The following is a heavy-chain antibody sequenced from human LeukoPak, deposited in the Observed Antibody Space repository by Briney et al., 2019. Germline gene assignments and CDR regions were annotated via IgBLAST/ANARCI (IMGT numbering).Heavy chain of an antibody. Sequence: GGSLRLSCAASGFTVSSNYMNWVRQAPGKGLEWVSLIYSGSSTNYAGSVKGRFTVSRDNSKNTLYLQMNSLRVEDTAVYYCAKGPRPGSSGSPNLDHWGQGTPVTVSS. CDR1: GFTVSSNY. CDR3: AKGPRPGSSGSPNLDH. V-gene: IGHV3-53*01. CDR2: IYSGSST. J-gene: IGHJ1*01. D-gene: IGHD3-22*01.